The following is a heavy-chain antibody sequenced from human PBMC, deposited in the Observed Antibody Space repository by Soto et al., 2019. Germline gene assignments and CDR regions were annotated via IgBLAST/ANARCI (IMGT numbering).Heavy chain of an antibody. CDR1: GFAFHAAW. CDR2: IKSAGDGGTP. V-gene: IGHV3-15*07. J-gene: IGHJ4*02. CDR3: ATDLQRHFADHNDY. D-gene: IGHD3-3*02. Sequence: EMHLVESGGDLVKPGGSLRLSCVTSGFAFHAAWMHWVRQAPGKGLAWDGRIKSAGDGGTPDYGAAVHGRFNLSRDDLTRNLSLQMNSLKTEATDVYFCATDLQRHFADHNDYGGQGTLVTVSS.